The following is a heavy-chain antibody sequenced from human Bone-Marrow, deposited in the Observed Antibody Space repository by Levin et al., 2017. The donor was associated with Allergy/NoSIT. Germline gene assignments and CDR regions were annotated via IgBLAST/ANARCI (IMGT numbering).Heavy chain of an antibody. Sequence: PGGSLRLSCAASGFTFSSYWMHWVRQAPGKGLVWVSRINSDGSSTSYADSVKGRFTISRDNAKNTLYLQMNSLRAEDTAVYYCASDSSSYRSLSPEYPPVDYWGQGTLVTVSS. J-gene: IGHJ4*02. D-gene: IGHD6-13*01. V-gene: IGHV3-74*01. CDR1: GFTFSSYW. CDR2: INSDGSST. CDR3: ASDSSSYRSLSPEYPPVDY.